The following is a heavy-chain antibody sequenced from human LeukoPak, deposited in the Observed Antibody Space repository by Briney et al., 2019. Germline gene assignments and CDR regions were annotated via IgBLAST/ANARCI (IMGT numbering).Heavy chain of an antibody. CDR1: GYRFTNCW. D-gene: IGHD3-22*01. CDR2: IYPDDSDT. Sequence: GESLKISCKASGYRFTNCWIGWVRQMPGKGLEWMGVIYPDDSDTTYSPSFQGQVTISADKSISTAYLQWSSLKASDTAMYYCASAGDSSGYYYFSAFDIWGQGTMVTVSS. V-gene: IGHV5-51*01. CDR3: ASAGDSSGYYYFSAFDI. J-gene: IGHJ3*02.